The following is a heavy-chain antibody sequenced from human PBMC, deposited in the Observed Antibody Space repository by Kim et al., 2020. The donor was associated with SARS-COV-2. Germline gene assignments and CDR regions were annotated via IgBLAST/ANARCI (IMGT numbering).Heavy chain of an antibody. CDR3: ARDDFRRGSDYYYYGMDV. CDR1: GYTFTSYG. CDR2: ISAYNGNT. Sequence: ASVKVSCKASGYTFTSYGISWVRQAPGQGLEWMGWISAYNGNTNYAQKLQGRVTMTTDTSTSTAYMELRSLRSDDTAVYYCARDDFRRGSDYYYYGMDVWGQGTTVTVSS. J-gene: IGHJ6*02. D-gene: IGHD3-16*01. V-gene: IGHV1-18*04.